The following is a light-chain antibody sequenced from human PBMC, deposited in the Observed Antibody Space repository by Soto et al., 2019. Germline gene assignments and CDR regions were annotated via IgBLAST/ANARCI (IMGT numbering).Light chain of an antibody. Sequence: QSALTQPASVSGSPGQSITISCTGTSSDVGGYNYVSWYQQHPGKAPKLMIYDVSNRPSGVSNRFSGSKSGNTASLTISGLQAEDEADSDCSSYPSSSTSVVFGGGTKVTVL. V-gene: IGLV2-14*01. CDR3: SSYPSSSTSVV. CDR1: SSDVGGYNY. CDR2: DVS. J-gene: IGLJ2*01.